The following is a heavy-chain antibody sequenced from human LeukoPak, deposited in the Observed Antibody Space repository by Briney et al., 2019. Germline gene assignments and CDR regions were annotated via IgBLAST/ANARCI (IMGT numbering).Heavy chain of an antibody. J-gene: IGHJ5*02. CDR2: IYYSGST. CDR1: GGSISDYY. CDR3: ARTYGSGGYQRFDP. V-gene: IGHV4-59*01. Sequence: PSETLSLTCTVSGGSISDYYWSWIRQPPGKGLQWIGYIYYSGSTNYNPSLKSRVTMSVDTSKNQLSLRLSSVTAADTAVYYCARTYGSGGYQRFDPWGQGTLVTVSS. D-gene: IGHD3-10*01.